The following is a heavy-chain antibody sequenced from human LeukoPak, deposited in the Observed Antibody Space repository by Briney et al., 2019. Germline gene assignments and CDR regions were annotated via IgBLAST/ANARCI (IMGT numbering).Heavy chain of an antibody. CDR3: ARHGRIAAAGDFDY. J-gene: IGHJ4*02. V-gene: IGHV4-59*08. Sequence: SETLSLTCTVSGGSISSYYWSWIRQPPGKGLEWIGYIYYSGSTNYNPSLKSRVTISVDTSKNQFSLKLSSVTAADTAVYYCARHGRIAAAGDFDYWGQRTLVTVSS. CDR2: IYYSGST. D-gene: IGHD6-13*01. CDR1: GGSISSYY.